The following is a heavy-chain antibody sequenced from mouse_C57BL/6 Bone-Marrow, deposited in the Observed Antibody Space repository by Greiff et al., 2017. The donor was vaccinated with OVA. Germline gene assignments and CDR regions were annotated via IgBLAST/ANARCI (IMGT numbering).Heavy chain of an antibody. V-gene: IGHV1-82*01. CDR2: IYPGDGDT. J-gene: IGHJ2*01. CDR1: GYAFSSSW. D-gene: IGHD3-2*02. Sequence: QVQLKQSGPELVKPGASVKISCKASGYAFSSSWMNWVKQRPGKGLEWIGRIYPGDGDTNYNGKFKGKATLTADKSSSTAYMQLSSLTSEDSAVYFCARWRQLRLPYFDYWGQGTTLTVSS. CDR3: ARWRQLRLPYFDY.